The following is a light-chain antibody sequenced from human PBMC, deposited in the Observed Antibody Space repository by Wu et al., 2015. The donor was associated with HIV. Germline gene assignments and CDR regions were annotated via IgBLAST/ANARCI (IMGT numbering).Light chain of an antibody. CDR3: QQYGSSPT. V-gene: IGKV3-20*01. CDR2: AAS. Sequence: EIVLTQSPGTLSLSPGERATLSCRASQTVPINYLAWYQQKPGQAPRLLIYAASSRATGIPDRFSGSGSGTDFTLTINRLEPEDFAVYYCQQYGSSPTFGQGTKVEI. J-gene: IGKJ1*01. CDR1: QTVPINY.